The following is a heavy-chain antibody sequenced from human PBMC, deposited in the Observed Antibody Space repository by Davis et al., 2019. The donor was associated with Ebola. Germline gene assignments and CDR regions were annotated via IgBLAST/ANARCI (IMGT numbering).Heavy chain of an antibody. Sequence: LSLTCAVYGGSFSDYYMSWIRQAPGKGLEWVSYISSSGSTIYYADSVKGRFTISRDNAKNSLYLQMNSLRAEDTAVYYCARDIEGYGSGIVYYYGMDVWGQGTTVTVSS. J-gene: IGHJ6*02. V-gene: IGHV3-11*01. CDR3: ARDIEGYGSGIVYYYGMDV. CDR1: GGSFSDYY. CDR2: ISSSGSTI. D-gene: IGHD3-10*01.